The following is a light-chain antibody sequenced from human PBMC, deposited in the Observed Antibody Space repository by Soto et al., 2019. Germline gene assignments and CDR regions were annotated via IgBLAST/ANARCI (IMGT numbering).Light chain of an antibody. CDR2: GAS. CDR3: QQRDDGPPWT. CDR1: QSVSSDY. J-gene: IGKJ1*01. V-gene: IGKV3D-20*02. Sequence: EIVLTQSPGTLSFSPEERATLSCRAIQSVSSDYLAWYQQKPGQAPRLLIYGASSRATGIPARFSGSGSGTDFTLTISSLEPEDFAVYYCQQRDDGPPWTFGQGTKVDIK.